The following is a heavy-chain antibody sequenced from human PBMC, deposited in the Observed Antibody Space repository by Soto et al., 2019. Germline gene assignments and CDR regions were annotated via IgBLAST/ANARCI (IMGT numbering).Heavy chain of an antibody. J-gene: IGHJ6*02. Sequence: PSETLSLTCTVSGGSVSSGSYYWSWIRQPPGKGLEWIGYIYYSGSTNYNPSLKSRVTISVDASKNQFSLKLSSVTAADTAVYYCARDRLTPRVYGMDVWGQGTTVTVSS. CDR1: GGSVSSGSYY. CDR3: ARDRLTPRVYGMDV. V-gene: IGHV4-61*01. CDR2: IYYSGST.